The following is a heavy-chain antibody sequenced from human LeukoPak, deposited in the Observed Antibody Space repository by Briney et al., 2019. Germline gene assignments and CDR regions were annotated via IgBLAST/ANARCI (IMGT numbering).Heavy chain of an antibody. CDR3: ARGYYDGFAFDI. CDR1: GFTFSSYD. J-gene: IGHJ3*02. D-gene: IGHD3-22*01. CDR2: IGTAGDT. Sequence: PGGSLRLSCAASGFTFSSYDMHWVRQATGKGLEWVSAIGTAGDTYYPGSVKGRFTISRENAKNSLYLQMNSLRAGDTAVYYCARGYYDGFAFDIWGQGTMVTVSS. V-gene: IGHV3-13*01.